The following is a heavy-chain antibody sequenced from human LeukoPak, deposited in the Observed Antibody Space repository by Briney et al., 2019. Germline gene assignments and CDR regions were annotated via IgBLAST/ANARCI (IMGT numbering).Heavy chain of an antibody. CDR3: ARDADYDSSGYYSEAFDM. J-gene: IGHJ3*02. D-gene: IGHD3-22*01. V-gene: IGHV1-18*01. CDR2: ISAYNGKT. CDR1: GYTFTSYG. Sequence: ASVKVSCKASGYTFTSYGFSWVRQAPGQGLEWMAWISAYNGKTNYAQNLQGRVTMTTDRSTSTAYMELRSLRSDDTAVYYCARDADYDSSGYYSEAFDMWGQGTMVTVSS.